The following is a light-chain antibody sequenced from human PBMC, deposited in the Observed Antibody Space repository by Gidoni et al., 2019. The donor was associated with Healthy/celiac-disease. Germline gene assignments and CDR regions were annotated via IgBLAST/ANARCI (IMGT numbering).Light chain of an antibody. V-gene: IGKV1-5*03. CDR2: KAS. CDR3: QQYNSYSPT. CDR1: QSISSW. Sequence: DIQMTQSPSTLSESVGDRVTITCRASQSISSWLAWYQQKPGKAPKLLIYKASSLESGVPSRFSGSGSGTEFTLTISSLQPDDFATYYCQQYNSYSPTFGQXTKLEIK. J-gene: IGKJ2*01.